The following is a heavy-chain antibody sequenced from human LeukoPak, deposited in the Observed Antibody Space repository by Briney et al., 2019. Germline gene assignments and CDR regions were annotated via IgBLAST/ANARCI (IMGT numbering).Heavy chain of an antibody. Sequence: GRSLRLSCTASGFTFSTYPMHWVRQAPGKGLEWVSTINWNGGSTGYADSVKGRFTISRDNAKNSLYLQMNSLRAEDTAVYYCARLPSGSTPVAYFDYWGQGTLVTVSS. D-gene: IGHD5-12*01. J-gene: IGHJ4*02. CDR2: INWNGGST. CDR3: ARLPSGSTPVAYFDY. CDR1: GFTFSTYP. V-gene: IGHV3-20*04.